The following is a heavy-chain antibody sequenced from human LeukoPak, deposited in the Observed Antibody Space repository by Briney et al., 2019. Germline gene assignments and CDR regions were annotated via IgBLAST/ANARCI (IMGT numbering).Heavy chain of an antibody. Sequence: ARSLRLSCAASGFTFDDYAMHWVRQAPGKGLEWVSGISWNSGSIGYADSVKGRFTISRDNAKNSLYLQMNSLRAEDMALYYCAKDIQYAPTGHFDYWGQGTLVTVSS. V-gene: IGHV3-9*03. CDR1: GFTFDDYA. J-gene: IGHJ4*02. CDR3: AKDIQYAPTGHFDY. CDR2: ISWNSGSI.